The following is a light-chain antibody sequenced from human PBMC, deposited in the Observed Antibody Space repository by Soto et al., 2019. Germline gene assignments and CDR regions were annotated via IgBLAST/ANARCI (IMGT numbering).Light chain of an antibody. CDR3: QQYNIFPWT. Sequence: DIQMTQSPSTLPASVGDRVTITCRASQSISNWLAWYQQKPGKAPKLLIYDASSLESGVPSRFSGSGSGTEFTLTISSLQPDDSATYYCQQYNIFPWTFGQGTKVDI. V-gene: IGKV1-5*01. CDR1: QSISNW. CDR2: DAS. J-gene: IGKJ1*01.